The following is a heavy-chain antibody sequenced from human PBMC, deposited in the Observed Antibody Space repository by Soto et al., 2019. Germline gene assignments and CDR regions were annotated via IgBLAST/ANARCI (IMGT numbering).Heavy chain of an antibody. Sequence: SETLSLTCAVSGDSFTSNNWWTWVRQPPGQGLEWIGEIYRTGSTNYNPSLKSRVTISLDKSENQFSLKVTSLTAADTAVYYCASRDPGTSVDYWGQGTLVTVSS. CDR3: ASRDPGTSVDY. V-gene: IGHV4-4*02. CDR2: IYRTGST. J-gene: IGHJ4*02. D-gene: IGHD1-7*01. CDR1: GDSFTSNNW.